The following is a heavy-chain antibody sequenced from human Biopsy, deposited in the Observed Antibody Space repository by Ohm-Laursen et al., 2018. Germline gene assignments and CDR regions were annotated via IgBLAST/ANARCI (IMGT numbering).Heavy chain of an antibody. CDR3: GRVGSGWAPFDK. CDR2: IFTEGNT. V-gene: IGHV4-38-2*01. J-gene: IGHJ4*02. D-gene: IGHD1-26*01. Sequence: TLSLTCAVSGYSISSDYRWGWIRQAPGKTLEWLGHIFTEGNTHYNPSLSSLLIISIKTSKNQFSLMMSSLSGAHTPVYFCGRVGSGWAPFDKWGQGTLVTVSS. CDR1: GYSISSDYR.